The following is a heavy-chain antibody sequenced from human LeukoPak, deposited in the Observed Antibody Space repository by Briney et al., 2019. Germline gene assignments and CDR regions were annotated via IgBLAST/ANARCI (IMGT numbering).Heavy chain of an antibody. J-gene: IGHJ5*02. CDR2: IYPGDSDT. CDR3: ARHKAYYDSSGYPFDP. CDR1: GYSFISYW. Sequence: GESLKISCKGSGYSFISYWIGWVRQMPGKGLEWMGIIYPGDSDTRYSPSFQGQVTISADKSISTAYLQWSSLKASDTAMYYCARHKAYYDSSGYPFDPWGQGTLVTVSS. D-gene: IGHD3-22*01. V-gene: IGHV5-51*01.